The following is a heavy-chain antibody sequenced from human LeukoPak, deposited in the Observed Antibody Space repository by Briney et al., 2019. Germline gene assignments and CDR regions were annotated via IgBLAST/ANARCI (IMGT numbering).Heavy chain of an antibody. V-gene: IGHV3-33*01. CDR1: GFTFSSYG. J-gene: IGHJ3*02. Sequence: GGSLRLSCAASGFTFSSYGMHWVRQAPGKGLEWVAVIWYDGSNKYYADSVKGRFTISRDNFKNTLYLQMRSLRAEDTAVYYCARDRQTGDAFDIWGQGTMVTVSS. CDR2: IWYDGSNK. CDR3: ARDRQTGDAFDI.